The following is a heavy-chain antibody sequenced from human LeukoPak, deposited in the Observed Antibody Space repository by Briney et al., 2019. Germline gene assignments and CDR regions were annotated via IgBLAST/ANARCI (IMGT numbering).Heavy chain of an antibody. CDR1: GFTFSSYS. Sequence: PGGSLRLSCAASGFTFSSYSMHWVRQAPGKGLVWVSRINAGGSSTDYADSVKGRVTISRDNAKNTLDLQMNSLRADDTAVYYCARATGGAFDIWGQGTMVTVSS. V-gene: IGHV3-74*01. CDR2: INAGGSST. D-gene: IGHD1-14*01. CDR3: ARATGGAFDI. J-gene: IGHJ3*02.